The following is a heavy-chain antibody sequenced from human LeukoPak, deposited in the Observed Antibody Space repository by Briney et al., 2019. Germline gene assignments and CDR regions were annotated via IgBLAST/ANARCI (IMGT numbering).Heavy chain of an antibody. J-gene: IGHJ4*02. Sequence: ASVKVSCKASGYTFTGYYMRWVRQAPGQGLEWMGWINPNSGGTNYAQKFQGRVTMTRDTSISTAYMELSRLRSDDTAVYYCARGHSGYATTDYWGQGTLVTVSS. CDR3: ARGHSGYATTDY. CDR1: GYTFTGYY. D-gene: IGHD5-12*01. CDR2: INPNSGGT. V-gene: IGHV1-2*02.